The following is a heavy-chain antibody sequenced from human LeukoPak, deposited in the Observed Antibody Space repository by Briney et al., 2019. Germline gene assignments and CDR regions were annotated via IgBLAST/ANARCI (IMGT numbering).Heavy chain of an antibody. D-gene: IGHD3-16*01. Sequence: SVKVSCKGSGGTFSSYGFSWVRHAPGQGLEWMGGIIPIFRRANYAQKFQDRLTITADESTTEVYMELTRLRSDDTGIYYCARVGEFGINSAMVLPGWVRGSLVSVRS. CDR1: GGTFSSYG. V-gene: IGHV1-69*13. J-gene: IGHJ4*02. CDR3: ARVGEFGINSAMVLPG. CDR2: IIPIFRRA.